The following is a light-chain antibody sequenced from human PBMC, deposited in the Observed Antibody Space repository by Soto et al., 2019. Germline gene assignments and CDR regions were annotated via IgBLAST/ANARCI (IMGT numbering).Light chain of an antibody. CDR2: HAS. Sequence: EIIMTQSPATLYLSPGERATLSCRASQTVSSHLAWYQQKNGQAPRLLIYHASIRATGIPARFSGSGSGTEFILTISSLQSEDFAIYYCQQYNTWPPSTTFGQGTRLEIK. CDR3: QQYNTWPPSTT. J-gene: IGKJ5*01. CDR1: QTVSSH. V-gene: IGKV3D-15*01.